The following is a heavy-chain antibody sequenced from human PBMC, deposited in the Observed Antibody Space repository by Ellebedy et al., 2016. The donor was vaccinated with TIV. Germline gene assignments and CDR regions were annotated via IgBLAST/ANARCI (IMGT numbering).Heavy chain of an antibody. V-gene: IGHV4-59*08. J-gene: IGHJ4*02. CDR3: ARQYNYGTSGYYVDY. D-gene: IGHD3-22*01. CDR1: GGSISSYY. CDR2: IYQNGNT. Sequence: MPSATLSLTCTVSGGSISSYYWTWIRQPPGKGLEWIGYIYQNGNTNYNPSLKSRVTISVDTSKNQFSLKLSSVTAADTAVYYCARQYNYGTSGYYVDYWGQGTLLTVSS.